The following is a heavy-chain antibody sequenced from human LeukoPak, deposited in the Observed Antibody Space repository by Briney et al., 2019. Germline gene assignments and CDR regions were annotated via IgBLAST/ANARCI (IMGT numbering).Heavy chain of an antibody. CDR3: ARDLGLSPYDAFDI. Sequence: SETPSLTCTVSGDSISGYYWSWIRQPPGMGLEWIGYIYYSGSTNSNPSLRSRVTISVDTSKNQFSLKLTSVTAADTAVYYCARDLGLSPYDAFDIWGQGTMVTVSS. CDR1: GDSISGYY. CDR2: IYYSGST. J-gene: IGHJ3*02. D-gene: IGHD1-26*01. V-gene: IGHV4-59*12.